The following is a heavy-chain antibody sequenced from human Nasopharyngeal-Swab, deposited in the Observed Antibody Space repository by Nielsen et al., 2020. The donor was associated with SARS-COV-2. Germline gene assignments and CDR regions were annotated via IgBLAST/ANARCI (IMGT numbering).Heavy chain of an antibody. V-gene: IGHV4-59*01. Sequence: SETLSLTCTVSGASSSSYYWSWIRQPPGKGLEWIGYMYNSGTTKYNPSLKSRFTISVDTSKNQVSLKVSSVTAADTAVYYCATRIPFGEAYFFDNWGQGTLVTVSS. CDR3: ATRIPFGEAYFFDN. CDR1: GASSSSYY. D-gene: IGHD3-3*01. CDR2: MYNSGTT. J-gene: IGHJ4*02.